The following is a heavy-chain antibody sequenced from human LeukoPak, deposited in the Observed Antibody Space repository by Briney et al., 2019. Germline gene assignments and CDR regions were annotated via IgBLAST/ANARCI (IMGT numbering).Heavy chain of an antibody. CDR2: ISAYNGNT. CDR1: GYTFTNYG. D-gene: IGHD7-27*01. V-gene: IGHV1-18*01. Sequence: ASVKVSCKASGYTFTNYGISWVRQAPGQGLEWMGWISAYNGNTNYAQKLQGRVTMTTDTSTSTAYMELRSLRSDDTAVYYCARVVLTGDYFDYWGQGTQVTVCS. J-gene: IGHJ4*02. CDR3: ARVVLTGDYFDY.